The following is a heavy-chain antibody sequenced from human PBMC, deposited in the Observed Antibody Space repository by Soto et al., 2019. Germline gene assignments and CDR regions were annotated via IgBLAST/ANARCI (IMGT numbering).Heavy chain of an antibody. CDR3: ARMWDRWEHYYYYGMDV. Sequence: QVTLKESGPVLVKPTETLTLTCTVSGFSLTNTRMGVSWIRQPPGKALEWLAHIFSNDETSYSTSLKSRLTISTDTSKSRVVPTMTSMDPVYTATDYCARMWDRWEHYYYYGMDVWGQGTTVTVSS. V-gene: IGHV2-26*01. CDR2: IFSNDET. CDR1: GFSLTNTRMG. J-gene: IGHJ6*02. D-gene: IGHD1-26*01.